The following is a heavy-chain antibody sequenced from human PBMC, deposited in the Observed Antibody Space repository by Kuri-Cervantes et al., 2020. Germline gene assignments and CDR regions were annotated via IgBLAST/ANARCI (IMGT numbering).Heavy chain of an antibody. Sequence: GGSLRLSCAASGFTFSSYSMNWVRQAPGKGLEWVSSISSSSSTIYYADSVKGRFTISRDNAKNSLYLQMNSLRDEDTAVYYCARGHYGEADAFDIWGQGTMVTVSS. D-gene: IGHD4-17*01. V-gene: IGHV3-48*02. J-gene: IGHJ3*02. CDR2: ISSSSSTI. CDR1: GFTFSSYS. CDR3: ARGHYGEADAFDI.